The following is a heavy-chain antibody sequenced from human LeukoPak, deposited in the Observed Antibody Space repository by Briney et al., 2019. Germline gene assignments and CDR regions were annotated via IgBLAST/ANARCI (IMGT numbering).Heavy chain of an antibody. D-gene: IGHD3-3*01. Sequence: GGSLRLSCAASGFIFSSYGMHWVRQAPGKGLEWVAVISYDGSNKHYADSVKGRFTISRDNSKNTLYLQMNSLRAEDTAVYYCAKGPLGDFWSGYDYWGQGTLVTVSS. V-gene: IGHV3-30*18. CDR3: AKGPLGDFWSGYDY. CDR2: ISYDGSNK. CDR1: GFIFSSYG. J-gene: IGHJ4*02.